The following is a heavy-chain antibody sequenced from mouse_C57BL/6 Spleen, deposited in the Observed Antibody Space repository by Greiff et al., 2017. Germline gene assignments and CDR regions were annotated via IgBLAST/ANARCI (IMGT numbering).Heavy chain of an antibody. Sequence: QVQLQQPGAELVKPGASVKLSCKASGYTFTSYWMQWVKQRPGQGLEWIGEIDPSDSYTNYNQKFKGKATLTVDTSSSTAYMQLSSLTSEDSAVYYGARKEGITRYFDGWSKGTTVTVS. V-gene: IGHV1-50*01. CDR1: GYTFTSYW. D-gene: IGHD1-2*01. J-gene: IGHJ1*03. CDR2: IDPSDSYT. CDR3: ARKEGITRYFDG.